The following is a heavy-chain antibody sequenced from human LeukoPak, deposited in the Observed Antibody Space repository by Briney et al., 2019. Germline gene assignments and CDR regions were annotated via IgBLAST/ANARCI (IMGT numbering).Heavy chain of an antibody. V-gene: IGHV4-61*01. CDR3: ARSDTSSGWSFDY. CDR2: IYYSGST. Sequence: SQTLSLTCTVSGGSISSGSYYWSWIRQPPGKGLEWIGYIYYSGSTNYNPSLKSRVTISVDTSKNQFSLKLSSVTAADTAVYYCARSDTSSGWSFDYWGQGTLVTVSS. D-gene: IGHD6-19*01. J-gene: IGHJ4*02. CDR1: GGSISSGSYY.